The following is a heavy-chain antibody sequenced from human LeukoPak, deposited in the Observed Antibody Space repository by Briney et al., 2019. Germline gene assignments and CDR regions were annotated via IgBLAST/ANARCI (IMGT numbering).Heavy chain of an antibody. J-gene: IGHJ6*02. Sequence: AGGSLRLSCAASGFTFSSYDMHWVRQATGKGLEWVSAIGTAGDTYYPGSVKGRFTISRENAKNSLYLQMNSLRAGDTAVYYCARGAYYYGSGRAPSGMDVWGQGTTVTVSS. CDR3: ARGAYYYGSGRAPSGMDV. V-gene: IGHV3-13*01. CDR2: IGTAGDT. CDR1: GFTFSSYD. D-gene: IGHD3-10*01.